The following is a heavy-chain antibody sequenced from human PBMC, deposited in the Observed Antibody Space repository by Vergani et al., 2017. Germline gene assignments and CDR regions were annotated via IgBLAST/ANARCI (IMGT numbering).Heavy chain of an antibody. J-gene: IGHJ3*02. CDR3: ARRTIADSAFDI. CDR2: MFYSRST. Sequence: QVQLQESGPGLVKPSETLSLTCTVSGGSISSYYWSWIRQHPGKGLEWIGYMFYSRSTYYNPSLKSRVIISVDSSKNQFSLKLSSVTAADTSVYYCARRTIADSAFDIWGQGTMVTVSS. D-gene: IGHD4/OR15-4a*01. V-gene: IGHV4-59*06. CDR1: GGSISSYY.